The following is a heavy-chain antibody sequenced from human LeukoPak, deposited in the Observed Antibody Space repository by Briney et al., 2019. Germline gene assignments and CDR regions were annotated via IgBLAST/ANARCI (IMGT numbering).Heavy chain of an antibody. V-gene: IGHV3-21*01. CDR1: GFSFSSHY. CDR3: ARTNNGSSHFDY. Sequence: NPGGSLRLSCAASGFSFSSHYMNWVRQAPGKGLEWVSSISSSGGYIYSADSVKGRFTISRDNAKNSVYLHMNSLRAEDTAVYYCARTNNGSSHFDYWGQGTLVTVSS. D-gene: IGHD1-26*01. J-gene: IGHJ4*02. CDR2: ISSSGGYI.